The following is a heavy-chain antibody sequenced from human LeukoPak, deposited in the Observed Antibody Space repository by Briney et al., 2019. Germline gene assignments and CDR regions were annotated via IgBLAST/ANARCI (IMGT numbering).Heavy chain of an antibody. CDR3: AKEVVKYQLLNAFDI. Sequence: PGGSLRLSCAASGFTFSSYSMNWVRQAPGKGLEWVSSISSSSSYIYHADSVKGRFTISRDNSKNTLYLQMNSLRAEDTAVYYCAKEVVKYQLLNAFDIWGQGTMVTVSS. V-gene: IGHV3-21*04. D-gene: IGHD2-2*01. CDR2: ISSSSSYI. CDR1: GFTFSSYS. J-gene: IGHJ3*02.